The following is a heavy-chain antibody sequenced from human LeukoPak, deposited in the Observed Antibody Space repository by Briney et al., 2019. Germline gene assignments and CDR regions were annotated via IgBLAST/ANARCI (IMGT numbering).Heavy chain of an antibody. Sequence: PGGSLRLSCTASGFTFSDYNMNWVRQAPGKGLEWISYISSRSSTIYYADSVKGRFTISRDNAQNSLHLQMNSLRDEDTAVYYCARDVDTGLVTPPLDYWGQGTLVTVSP. CDR2: ISSRSSTI. D-gene: IGHD5-18*01. CDR3: ARDVDTGLVTPPLDY. J-gene: IGHJ4*02. CDR1: GFTFSDYN. V-gene: IGHV3-48*02.